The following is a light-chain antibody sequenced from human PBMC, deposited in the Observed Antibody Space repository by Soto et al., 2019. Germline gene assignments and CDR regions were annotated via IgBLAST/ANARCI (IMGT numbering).Light chain of an antibody. CDR2: SIS. CDR3: LIYYGDGRV. CDR1: TGAVTSGYY. Sequence: QAVVTQEPSLTVSPGGTVTLTCASSTGAVTSGYYPNWFQQKPGQAPKALIYSISNKHSWTPARFSGSLLGGKAALTLSGVQPEDEAEYYCLIYYGDGRVFGGGTQLTVL. V-gene: IGLV7-43*01. J-gene: IGLJ3*02.